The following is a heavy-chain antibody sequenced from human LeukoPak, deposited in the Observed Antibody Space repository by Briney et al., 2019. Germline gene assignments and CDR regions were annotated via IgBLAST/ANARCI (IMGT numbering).Heavy chain of an antibody. CDR1: GFPLSGYS. Sequence: PGGALRLSCAASGFPLSGYSMNWVRQAPGKGLEWVSSIASSTNYIYYADSVKGRFTISSDNARNSLYLQMNSLRAEDTAVYYCVRVGYCSSSTCRNYFDYWGQGTLVTVSS. CDR3: VRVGYCSSSTCRNYFDY. CDR2: IASSTNYI. D-gene: IGHD2-2*01. J-gene: IGHJ4*02. V-gene: IGHV3-21*01.